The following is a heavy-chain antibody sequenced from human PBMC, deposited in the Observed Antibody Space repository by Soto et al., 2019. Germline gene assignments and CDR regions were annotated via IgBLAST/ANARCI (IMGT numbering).Heavy chain of an antibody. D-gene: IGHD3-3*01. CDR1: GYTFTCYG. CDR2: IRAYNGNT. J-gene: IGHJ4*02. V-gene: IGHV1-18*01. CDR3: ARETHTYYDFWSGYPEGYFDY. Sequence: QVQLVQSGAEVKKPGASVKVSCKASGYTFTCYGISWVRQAPGQGLEWMGWIRAYNGNTNYAQKLQGRVTMTTDTSTSTAYMELRSLRSDDPAVYYCARETHTYYDFWSGYPEGYFDYWGQGTLVTVSS.